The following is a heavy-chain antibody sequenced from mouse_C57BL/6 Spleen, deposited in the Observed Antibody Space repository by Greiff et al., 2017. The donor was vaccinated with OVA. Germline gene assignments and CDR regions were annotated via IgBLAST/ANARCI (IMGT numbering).Heavy chain of an antibody. CDR3: AKPRDGYLGAWFAY. V-gene: IGHV2-3*01. D-gene: IGHD2-3*01. J-gene: IGHJ3*01. CDR2: IWGDGST. CDR1: GFSLTSYG. Sequence: VQLQESGPGLVAPSQSLSITCTVSGFSLTSYGVSWVRQPPGKGLEWLGVIWGDGSTNYHSALISRLSISKDNSKSQVFLKLNSLQTDDTATYYCAKPRDGYLGAWFAYWGQGTLVTVSA.